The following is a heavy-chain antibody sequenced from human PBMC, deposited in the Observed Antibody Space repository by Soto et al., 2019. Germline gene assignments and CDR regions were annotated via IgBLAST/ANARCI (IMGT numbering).Heavy chain of an antibody. D-gene: IGHD4-17*01. V-gene: IGHV3-23*01. CDR2: ISGSGGST. CDR3: AKEGTTVTNYYYYYMDV. CDR1: GFTFSSYA. J-gene: IGHJ6*03. Sequence: GGSLRLSCAASGFTFSSYAMSWVRQAPGKGLEWVSAISGSGGSTYYADSVKGRFTISRDNSKNTLYLKMNSLRAEDTAVYYCAKEGTTVTNYYYYYMDVWGKGTTVTVSS.